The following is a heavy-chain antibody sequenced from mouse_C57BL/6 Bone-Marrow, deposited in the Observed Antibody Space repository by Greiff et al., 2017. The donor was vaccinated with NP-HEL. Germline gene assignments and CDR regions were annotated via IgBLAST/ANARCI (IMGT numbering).Heavy chain of an antibody. D-gene: IGHD1-1*01. J-gene: IGHJ4*01. Sequence: VQLQQSGAELVRPGASVKLSCTVSGFNIKDDYMHWVKQRPEQGLEWIGWLDPENGDTEYASKFKGKATLTADTSSNTAYLQLSSLTSEDTAVYYCTTGGSSPYAMDYWGQGTSVTVSS. V-gene: IGHV14-4*01. CDR3: TTGGSSPYAMDY. CDR1: GFNIKDDY. CDR2: LDPENGDT.